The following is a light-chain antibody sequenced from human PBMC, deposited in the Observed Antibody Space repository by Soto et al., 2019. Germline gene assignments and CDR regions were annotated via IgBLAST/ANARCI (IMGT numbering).Light chain of an antibody. CDR1: SSDIGTYNL. CDR2: EGS. J-gene: IGLJ2*01. V-gene: IGLV2-23*01. CDR3: CSYAGSDTWV. Sequence: QSALTQPASVSGSPGQSITISCIGSSSDIGTYNLVSWYQHRPGKAPKLIIYEGSLRPSGISYRFSASKSGNAASLTISGLQAEDEADYHCCSYAGSDTWVFGGGTKLTVL.